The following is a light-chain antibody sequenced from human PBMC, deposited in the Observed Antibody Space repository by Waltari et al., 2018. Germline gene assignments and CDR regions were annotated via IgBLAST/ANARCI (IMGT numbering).Light chain of an antibody. Sequence: QSVLTQPPSVSAAPGQKGTISCSGSSSKLGTNYVSWYQQPPGTAPKLLIYENNKRPSGIPDRFSGSKSGTSATLGITGLQTGDEADYYCGTWDSSLSAVVFGGGTKLTVL. CDR2: ENN. J-gene: IGLJ2*01. V-gene: IGLV1-51*02. CDR1: SSKLGTNY. CDR3: GTWDSSLSAVV.